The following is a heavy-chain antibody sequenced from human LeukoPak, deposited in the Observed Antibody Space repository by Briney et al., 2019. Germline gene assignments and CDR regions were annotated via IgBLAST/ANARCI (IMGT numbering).Heavy chain of an antibody. CDR2: AYYSGNI. Sequence: SETLSLTCTVSGGSISSSYWNWIRQPPGKGLEWIGYAYYSGNINYNPSLKSRVIISLDKSKKQFSLRLRSVTAADTAVYYCASLNLEELSFDYWGQGTRVTVSS. V-gene: IGHV4-59*01. CDR3: ASLNLEELSFDY. D-gene: IGHD3-3*01. CDR1: GGSISSSY. J-gene: IGHJ4*02.